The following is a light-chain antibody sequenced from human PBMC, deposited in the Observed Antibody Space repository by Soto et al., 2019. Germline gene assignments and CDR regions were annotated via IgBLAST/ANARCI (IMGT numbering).Light chain of an antibody. Sequence: QCVLNKPASVSGAAVGASSISCTGTSSDVGGYNYVSWYQQHPGKAPKLMIYDVSNRPSGVSNRFSGSKSGNTASLTISGLQAEDEADYYCSSYTSSSTYVFGTGTKVTVL. V-gene: IGLV2-14*01. CDR2: DVS. J-gene: IGLJ1*01. CDR3: SSYTSSSTYV. CDR1: SSDVGGYNY.